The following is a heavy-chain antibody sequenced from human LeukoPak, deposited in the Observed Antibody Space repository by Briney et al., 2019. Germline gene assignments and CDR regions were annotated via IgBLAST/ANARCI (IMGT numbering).Heavy chain of an antibody. D-gene: IGHD2-2*01. J-gene: IGHJ6*02. CDR3: ARSKCSSTCCRSPGIDYYYGMDV. Sequence: PGRSLRLSCAASGFTFSSYAMHWVRQAPGKGLEWVAVISYDGSNKYYADSVKGRFTISRDNSKNTLYLQMNSLRAEDTAVYYCARSKCSSTCCRSPGIDYYYGMDVWGQGTTVTVSS. CDR2: ISYDGSNK. V-gene: IGHV3-30-3*01. CDR1: GFTFSSYA.